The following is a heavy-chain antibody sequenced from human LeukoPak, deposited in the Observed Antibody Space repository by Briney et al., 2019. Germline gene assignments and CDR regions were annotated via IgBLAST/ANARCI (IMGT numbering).Heavy chain of an antibody. D-gene: IGHD2-2*01. CDR3: ATDREYQLLRGIDP. V-gene: IGHV1-24*01. CDR1: GYTLTELS. J-gene: IGHJ5*02. Sequence: ASVKFSCKVSGYTLTELSMHWVRQAPGKGLEWMGGFDPEDGETIYAQKFQGRVTMTQDTSTDTAYMELSSLRSEDTAVYYCATDREYQLLRGIDPWGQGTLVTVSS. CDR2: FDPEDGET.